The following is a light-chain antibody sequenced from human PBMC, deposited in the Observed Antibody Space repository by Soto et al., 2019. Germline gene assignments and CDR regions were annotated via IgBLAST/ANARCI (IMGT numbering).Light chain of an antibody. CDR2: GAS. CDR3: QHYKNYPWT. J-gene: IGKJ1*01. V-gene: IGKV1-8*01. CDR1: QDVGRY. Sequence: ALRMTQSPSSLSASAGDRVAIACRASQDVGRYLAWYQQKPGQAPKLLIYGASTLQSGVPSRFSGGGSGTDFTLTISCLQSEDFATYYGQHYKNYPWTFGQGTKVEIK.